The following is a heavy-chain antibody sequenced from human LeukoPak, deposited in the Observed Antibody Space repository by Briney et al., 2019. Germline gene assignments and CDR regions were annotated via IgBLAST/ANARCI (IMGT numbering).Heavy chain of an antibody. CDR1: GLTVSRTY. V-gene: IGHV3-66*01. D-gene: IGHD5-12*01. CDR3: ARGTLRSGYDS. J-gene: IGHJ4*02. Sequence: GGSLRLSCVSSGLTVSRTYLIWVRQAPGKGLEWVSSIYTGGTTYYADSVKGRFTISRDNSKNTLHLQLTSLRADDTALYFCARGTLRSGYDSWGQRTLVTVSS. CDR2: IYTGGTT.